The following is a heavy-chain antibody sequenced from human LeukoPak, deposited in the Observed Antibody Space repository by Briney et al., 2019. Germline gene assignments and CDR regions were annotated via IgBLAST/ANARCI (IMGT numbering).Heavy chain of an antibody. CDR1: GGTFSSYA. CDR2: IIPIFGTA. D-gene: IGHD6-6*01. J-gene: IGHJ4*02. CDR3: ASTYYSSSGNDY. V-gene: IGHV1-69*13. Sequence: GASVKVSCKASGGTFSSYAISWVRQAPGQGLEWMGGIIPIFGTANYAQKFQGRVTITADESTSTAYMELSSLRSEDTAVYYCASTYYSSSGNDYWGQGTLVTVSS.